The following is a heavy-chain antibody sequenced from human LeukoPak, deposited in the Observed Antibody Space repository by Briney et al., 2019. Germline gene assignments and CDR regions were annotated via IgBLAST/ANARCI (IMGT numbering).Heavy chain of an antibody. CDR1: GFTFSNAW. CDR2: IKSKTDGGTT. D-gene: IGHD3-22*01. V-gene: IGHV3-15*01. CDR3: TTEDYDSSAGAFDI. J-gene: IGHJ3*02. Sequence: GGSLRLSCAASGFTFSNAWMSWVRQAPGKGLEWVGRIKSKTDGGTTDYAAPVKGRFTISRDDSKNTLYLQMNSLKTEDTAVYYCTTEDYDSSAGAFDIWGQGAMVTVSS.